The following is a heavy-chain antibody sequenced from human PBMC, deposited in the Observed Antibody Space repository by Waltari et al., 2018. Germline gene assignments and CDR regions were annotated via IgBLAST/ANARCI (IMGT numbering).Heavy chain of an antibody. CDR2: FDTEDGEK. CDR3: ATTIGGDDYVWGRYRH. V-gene: IGHV1-24*01. Sequence: QVQLVQSGAEVKKPGASVKVSCKVSGYTLTELSMHWVRQAPGKGLEWMGGFDTEDGEKMFVKKCEGRVTRTEETSTETDYMGRSSLRAEDTAVDYCATTIGGDDYVWGRYRHWGQGTLVTVSS. D-gene: IGHD3-16*02. CDR1: GYTLTELS. J-gene: IGHJ4*02.